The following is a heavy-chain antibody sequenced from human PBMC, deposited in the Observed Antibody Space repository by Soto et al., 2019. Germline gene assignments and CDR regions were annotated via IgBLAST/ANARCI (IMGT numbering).Heavy chain of an antibody. D-gene: IGHD4-17*01. CDR3: ARDRRGGYYGDYVFDY. CDR2: IKSKTDGGTT. Sequence: EVQLVESGGGLVKPGGSLRLSCAASGFTFSNAWMSWVRQAPGKGLEWVGRIKSKTDGGTTDYAAPVKGRFTISRDNAKNSLYLQMNSLRAEDTAVYYCARDRRGGYYGDYVFDYWGQGTLVTVSS. CDR1: GFTFSNAW. J-gene: IGHJ4*02. V-gene: IGHV3-15*01.